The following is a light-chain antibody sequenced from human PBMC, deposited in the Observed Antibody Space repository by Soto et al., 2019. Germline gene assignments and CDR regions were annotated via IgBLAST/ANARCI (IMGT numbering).Light chain of an antibody. J-gene: IGKJ2*01. V-gene: IGKV3-20*01. CDR3: QQYGSSPPYT. CDR1: QSVSSSY. Sequence: EIVLTQSPGTPSLSPGERATLSCRASQSVSSSYLAWYQQKPGQAPRPLIYGASSRVTGIPDRFSGSGSGTDFTLTISRVEPEDFAVYYCQQYGSSPPYTFGQGTKLEI. CDR2: GAS.